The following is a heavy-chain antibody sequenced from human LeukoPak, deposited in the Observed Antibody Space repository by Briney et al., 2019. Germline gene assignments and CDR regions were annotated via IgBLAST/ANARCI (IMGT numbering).Heavy chain of an antibody. Sequence: PGRSLRLSCAASGFTFDDYAMHWVRQAPGKGLEWVSGISWNSGSIGYADSVKGRLTISRDNAKNSLYLQMNSLRAEDMALYYCAKSKSSYWYTTLDYWGQGTLVTVSS. J-gene: IGHJ4*02. D-gene: IGHD6-13*01. CDR2: ISWNSGSI. CDR1: GFTFDDYA. CDR3: AKSKSSYWYTTLDY. V-gene: IGHV3-9*03.